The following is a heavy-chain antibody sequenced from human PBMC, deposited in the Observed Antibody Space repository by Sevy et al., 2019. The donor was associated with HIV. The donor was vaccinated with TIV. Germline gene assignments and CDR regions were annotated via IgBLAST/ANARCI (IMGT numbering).Heavy chain of an antibody. CDR2: IRYDGSNK. D-gene: IGHD2-2*01. J-gene: IGHJ6*02. Sequence: GGSLRLSCAASGFTFSSYGMHWVRQAPGKGLEWVAFIRYDGSNKYYADSVKGRFTISRDNSKNTLYLQMNSLRAEDTAVYYCAKGGGSAGTSCHWCMDVWGQGTTVTVSS. CDR3: AKGGGSAGTSCHWCMDV. CDR1: GFTFSSYG. V-gene: IGHV3-30*02.